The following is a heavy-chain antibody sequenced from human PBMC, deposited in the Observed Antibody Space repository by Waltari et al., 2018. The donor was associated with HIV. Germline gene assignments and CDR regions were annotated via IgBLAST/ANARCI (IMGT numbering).Heavy chain of an antibody. D-gene: IGHD3-10*01. CDR3: AAGLLGDFDY. CDR1: GGSISSTNW. CDR2: IYHSGRT. V-gene: IGHV4-4*02. J-gene: IGHJ4*02. Sequence: QVQLQESGPGLVKPSGTLSLTCAVSGGSISSTNWWSWVRQPPGKGLEWIGEIYHSGRTNYNPSLKIRVTISVDKSKNQFTLRLSSVTAADTAVYYCAAGLLGDFDYWGQGTLVTVSS.